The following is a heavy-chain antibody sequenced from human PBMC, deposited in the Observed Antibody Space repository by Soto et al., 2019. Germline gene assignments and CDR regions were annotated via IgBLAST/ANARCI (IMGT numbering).Heavy chain of an antibody. CDR3: ARLGGNNACDI. D-gene: IGHD2-15*01. V-gene: IGHV4-34*01. J-gene: IGHJ3*02. CDR1: GGSFSGYY. Sequence: QVQLQQWGAGLLRPSETLSLTCAVYGGSFSGYYWSWIRQPTGKGLEWIGEINHSGSPNYNPSLKRRGTISVDTSKNQFSLKLRSVTAADTAVYYCARLGGNNACDIWVQGTMVTVSS. CDR2: INHSGSP.